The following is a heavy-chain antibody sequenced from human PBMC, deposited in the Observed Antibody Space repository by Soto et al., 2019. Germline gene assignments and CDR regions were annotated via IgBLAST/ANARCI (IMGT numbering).Heavy chain of an antibody. CDR3: ARETYYYYGMDV. J-gene: IGHJ6*02. CDR2: IKQDGSEK. Sequence: PGGSLRLSCGAAGFKFGGYWVSWVRQAPGKGLEWVANIKQDGSEKKYVDSVKGRFTTPRDNAKNSLYLQMNSLRAEDTAVYYCARETYYYYGMDVWGQGTTVTVSS. CDR1: GFKFGGYW. V-gene: IGHV3-7*01.